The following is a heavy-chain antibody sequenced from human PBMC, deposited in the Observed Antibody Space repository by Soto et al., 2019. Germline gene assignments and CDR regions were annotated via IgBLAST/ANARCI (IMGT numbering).Heavy chain of an antibody. CDR2: IKTRIDSATT. CDR3: ATEDPAWLRGLEY. V-gene: IGHV3-15*01. J-gene: IGHJ4*02. Sequence: EVQLVESGGGLVKPGESLRLSCEASGASFNNAWLNWVRQAPGKGLEWVGRIKTRIDSATTDYAAPVKGRFTISRDDSKNTLLLQMDSLKTEDTAVSYCATEDPAWLRGLEYWGQGTLVTVSS. D-gene: IGHD5-12*01. CDR1: GASFNNAW.